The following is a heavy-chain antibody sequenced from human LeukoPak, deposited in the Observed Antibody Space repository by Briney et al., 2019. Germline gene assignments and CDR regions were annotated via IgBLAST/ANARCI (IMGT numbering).Heavy chain of an antibody. J-gene: IGHJ4*02. CDR3: AQYYYDSSGYYSEGRFDY. CDR1: GGSISSSSYY. V-gene: IGHV4-39*01. D-gene: IGHD3-22*01. CDR2: IYYSGST. Sequence: MASETLSLTCTVSGGSISSSSYYGGWIRQPRGKELEWIGCIYYSGSTYYNPSLKSQFTISVDTSNNPFSLTLSSLTAADTDVYYCAQYYYDSSGYYSEGRFDYWGQGTLVTVSS.